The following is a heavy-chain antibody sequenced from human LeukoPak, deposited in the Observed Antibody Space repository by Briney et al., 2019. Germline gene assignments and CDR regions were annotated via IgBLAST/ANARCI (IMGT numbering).Heavy chain of an antibody. Sequence: SETLSLTCTVSGGSISSYYWSWIRQPPGKGLEWIGYIYYSGSTNYNPSLKSRVTISVDTSKNQFSLKLSSVTAADTAVYYCARVLGDTAMAFDYWGQGTLVTVSS. V-gene: IGHV4-59*01. J-gene: IGHJ4*02. CDR2: IYYSGST. D-gene: IGHD5-18*01. CDR1: GGSISSYY. CDR3: ARVLGDTAMAFDY.